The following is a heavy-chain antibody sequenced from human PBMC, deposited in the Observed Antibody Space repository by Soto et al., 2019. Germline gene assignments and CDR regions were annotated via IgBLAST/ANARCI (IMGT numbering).Heavy chain of an antibody. V-gene: IGHV4-28*01. J-gene: IGHJ4*02. CDR2: IYYSGTT. Sequence: SETLSLTCAVSGYSISRSNRWGWNRQPPGKGLEWIGYIYYSGTTYYNPSLKSRVTMSVDTSKNQFSLKLTSVTAVDTAVYYCARREIQGPIDYWGQGTLVTVSS. CDR1: GYSISRSNR. CDR3: ARREIQGPIDY. D-gene: IGHD1-26*01.